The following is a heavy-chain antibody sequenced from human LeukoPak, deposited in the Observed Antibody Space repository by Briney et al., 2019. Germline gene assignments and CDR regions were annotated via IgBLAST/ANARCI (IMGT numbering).Heavy chain of an antibody. V-gene: IGHV3-21*01. CDR1: GFTFSSYS. CDR3: ARGTSSAWYQIFDY. Sequence: GGSLRLSCAASGFTFSSYSMNWVRQAPGKGLEWVSSISSSSSYIYYADSVKGRFTISRDNAKNSLYLQMNSLRAEDTAVYYCARGTSSAWYQIFDYWGQGTLVTVSS. J-gene: IGHJ4*02. CDR2: ISSSSSYI. D-gene: IGHD6-19*01.